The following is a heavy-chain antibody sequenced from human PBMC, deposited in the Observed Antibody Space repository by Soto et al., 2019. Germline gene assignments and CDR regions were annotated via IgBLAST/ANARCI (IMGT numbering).Heavy chain of an antibody. J-gene: IGHJ5*02. CDR3: AKTRDLGKCGLPCPGTFPFEP. D-gene: IGHD2-21*01. CDR1: GFTFDDYG. V-gene: IGHV3-9*01. CDR2: VSWNSANI. Sequence: EVQLVESGGGLVQPGRSLRLSCAASGFTFDDYGMHWVRQAPGKGLEWVSGVSWNSANIAYADSVKGRFTISRDNAKNSLYLQMNSLRAEDTALYYCAKTRDLGKCGLPCPGTFPFEPWGQGTLVTVSS.